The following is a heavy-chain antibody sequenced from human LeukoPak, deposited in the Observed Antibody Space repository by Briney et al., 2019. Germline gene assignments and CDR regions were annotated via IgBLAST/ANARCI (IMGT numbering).Heavy chain of an antibody. CDR2: ISYDGSNK. D-gene: IGHD3-10*01. CDR3: AKLSRGYGSGSYNDY. J-gene: IGHJ4*02. Sequence: GGSLRLSCAASGFTFSSYAMHWVRQAPGKGLEWVAVISYDGSNKYYADSVKGRFTISRDNSKNTLYLQMNSLRAEDTAVYYCAKLSRGYGSGSYNDYWGQGTLVTVSS. CDR1: GFTFSSYA. V-gene: IGHV3-30*04.